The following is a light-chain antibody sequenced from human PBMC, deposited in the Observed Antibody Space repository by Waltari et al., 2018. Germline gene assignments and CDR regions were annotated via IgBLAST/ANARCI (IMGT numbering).Light chain of an antibody. V-gene: IGKV2-30*02. CDR1: QSLVHSDGKTY. CDR3: MQATQWPLT. J-gene: IGKJ1*01. CDR2: KVF. Sequence: DVVMTQSPLSLPVTLGQQATISCRSSQSLVHSDGKTYLNWFPQRPGQSPRRLIYKVFNRESGVPDRFSGSGSGNDFTLKISRVEAEDVGTYYCMQATQWPLTFGQGTKVEIK.